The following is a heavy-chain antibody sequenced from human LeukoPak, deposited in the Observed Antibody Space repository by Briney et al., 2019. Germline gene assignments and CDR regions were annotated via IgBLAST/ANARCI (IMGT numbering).Heavy chain of an antibody. Sequence: GGSLRLSCAASGFTFSSYWMSWVRQAPGKGLEWVANIKQDGSEKYYVDSVKGRFTISRDNAKNSLYLQMNSLRAEDTAVYYCARDSPLTSVYYYYYYGMDVWGQGTTVTVSS. CDR2: IKQDGSEK. D-gene: IGHD5/OR15-5a*01. CDR1: GFTFSSYW. V-gene: IGHV3-7*01. CDR3: ARDSPLTSVYYYYYYGMDV. J-gene: IGHJ6*02.